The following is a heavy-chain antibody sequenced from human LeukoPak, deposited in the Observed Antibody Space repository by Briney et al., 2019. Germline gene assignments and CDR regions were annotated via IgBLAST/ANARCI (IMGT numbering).Heavy chain of an antibody. J-gene: IGHJ4*02. CDR2: ISANGGST. CDR1: GLTFSIYA. Sequence: PGGSLRLSCSASGLTFSIYAMHWVRQAPGKGLEYVSGISANGGSTYYADSVKGRFTISRDNSKNTLYLQMSSLRTEDTAIYHCVKDLYKGDSSSWYYFDYWGQGTLVTVSS. V-gene: IGHV3-64D*06. D-gene: IGHD6-13*01. CDR3: VKDLYKGDSSSWYYFDY.